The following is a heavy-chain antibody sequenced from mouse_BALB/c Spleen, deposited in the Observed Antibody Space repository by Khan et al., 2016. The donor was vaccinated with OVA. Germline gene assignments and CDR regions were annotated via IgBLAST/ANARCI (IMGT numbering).Heavy chain of an antibody. V-gene: IGHV5-9-3*01. CDR3: ARTPGYYGSNYFDY. CDR1: GFTFNSYA. D-gene: IGHD1-1*01. Sequence: EVELVASGGGLVKPGGSLQLSCAASGFTFNSYAMSWVRQTPEKRLEWVATISSGGSYTYYPDRVKGRLTISSDNAKTTLYLQMSSLRSEDTAMYDCARTPGYYGSNYFDYWGQGTTLTVSS. J-gene: IGHJ2*01. CDR2: ISSGGSYT.